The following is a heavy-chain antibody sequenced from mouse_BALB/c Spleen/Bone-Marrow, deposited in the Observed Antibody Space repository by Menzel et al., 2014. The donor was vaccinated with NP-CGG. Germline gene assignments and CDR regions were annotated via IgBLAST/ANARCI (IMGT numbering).Heavy chain of an antibody. CDR2: INPYNDGT. V-gene: IGHV1-14*01. J-gene: IGHJ2*01. CDR3: ARDRNYYFDY. Sequence: CGPELVKPGASVKMPCKASGYTFTSYVMHWVKQKPGQGLEWIGYINPYNDGTKYNEKFKGKATLTSDKSSSTAYMELSSLTSEDSAVYYCARDRNYYFDYWGQGTTLTVSS. CDR1: GYTFTSYV.